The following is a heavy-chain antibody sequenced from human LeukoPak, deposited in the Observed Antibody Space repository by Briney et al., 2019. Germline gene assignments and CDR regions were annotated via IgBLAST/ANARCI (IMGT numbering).Heavy chain of an antibody. CDR2: INHSGST. CDR1: GGSFSGYY. Sequence: KPSETLSHTCAVYGGSFSGYYWSWIRQPPGKGLEWIGEINHSGSTNYNPSLKSRVTISVDTSKNQFSLKLSSVTAADTAVYYRARVYYDFWSGYPISGFDYWGQGTLVTVSS. J-gene: IGHJ4*02. D-gene: IGHD3-3*01. V-gene: IGHV4-34*01. CDR3: ARVYYDFWSGYPISGFDY.